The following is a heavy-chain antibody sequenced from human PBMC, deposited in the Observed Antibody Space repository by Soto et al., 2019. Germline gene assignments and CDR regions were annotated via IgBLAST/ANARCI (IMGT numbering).Heavy chain of an antibody. CDR3: ATDPGEYCSSTSCYISDY. CDR2: FDPEDGET. D-gene: IGHD2-2*02. Sequence: ASVNVSCKVSGYTLTELSMHWVRQAPGKGLEWMGGFDPEDGETIYAQKFQGRVTMTEDTSTDTAYMALSSLRSEDTAVYYCATDPGEYCSSTSCYISDYWGQGTLVTVSS. CDR1: GYTLTELS. J-gene: IGHJ4*02. V-gene: IGHV1-24*01.